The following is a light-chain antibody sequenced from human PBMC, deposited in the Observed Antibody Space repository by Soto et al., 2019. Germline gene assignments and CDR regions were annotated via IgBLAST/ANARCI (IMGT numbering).Light chain of an antibody. CDR3: NSYRTVSTYV. CDR2: DVG. Sequence: QSVLTQPASVSGSPGQSITIACTGTSSDIGGYNFVSWYQQHPGKAPKLLIYDVGNRPSGVSNRFSGSKSGNTASLTISGXXXXXXXXXYCNSYRTVSTYVFGTGTKVTVL. J-gene: IGLJ1*01. CDR1: SSDIGGYNF. V-gene: IGLV2-14*01.